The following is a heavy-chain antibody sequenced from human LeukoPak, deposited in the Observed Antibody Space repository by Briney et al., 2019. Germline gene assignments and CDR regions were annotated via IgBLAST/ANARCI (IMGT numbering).Heavy chain of an antibody. V-gene: IGHV3-23*01. CDR1: GFTFSSYS. Sequence: GGSLRLSCAASGFTFSSYSMNWVRQAPGKGLEWVSSISGSGGSTYYADSVKGRFTMSRDNSKNTLYLQMNSLRAEDTAVYYCAKTESSSYFYTYFNYWGQGTLVTVSS. CDR3: AKTESSSYFYTYFNY. CDR2: ISGSGGST. J-gene: IGHJ4*02. D-gene: IGHD3-22*01.